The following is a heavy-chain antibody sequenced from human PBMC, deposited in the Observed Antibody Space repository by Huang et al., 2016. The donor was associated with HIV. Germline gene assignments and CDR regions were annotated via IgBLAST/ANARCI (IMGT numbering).Heavy chain of an antibody. CDR2: IYWNDGK. V-gene: IGHV2-5*01. Sequence: QITLKESGPTVVKPTQTLTLPCTFSGFSLNTGAMGVGWIRQPPGKALKWLALIYWNDGKRYTPSLKTRLTITKDTSKTQVVLKITIVTPADTATYYCAHTFAAELLTIYFHPWGQGAPVTVSS. CDR3: AHTFAAELLTIYFHP. J-gene: IGHJ5*02. D-gene: IGHD1-26*01. CDR1: GFSLNTGAMG.